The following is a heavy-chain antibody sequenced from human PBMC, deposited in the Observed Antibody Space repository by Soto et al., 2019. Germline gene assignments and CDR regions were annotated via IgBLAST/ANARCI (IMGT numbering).Heavy chain of an antibody. Sequence: SETLSLTCTVSGGSISSSSYYWGWIRQPPGKGLEWIGSIYYSGCTYYNPSLKSRVTISVDTSKNQFSLKLSSVTAADTAVYYCARDMPFDILTGYYNAQNAFDIWGQGTMVTVSS. V-gene: IGHV4-39*07. D-gene: IGHD3-9*01. J-gene: IGHJ3*02. CDR3: ARDMPFDILTGYYNAQNAFDI. CDR2: IYYSGCT. CDR1: GGSISSSSYY.